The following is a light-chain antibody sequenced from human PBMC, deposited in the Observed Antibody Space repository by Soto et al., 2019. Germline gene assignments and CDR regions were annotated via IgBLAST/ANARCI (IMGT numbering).Light chain of an antibody. CDR2: DAS. J-gene: IGKJ4*01. V-gene: IGKV3-11*01. CDR1: QSVNIY. CDR3: QHCSNRRVP. Sequence: LSQSLAALSLNKGERATLSCRASQSVNIYLAWYQQKPGQAPRLLIYDASNRATGIPARFSGSGSGTDFTLTISSLEPGDIAVYYCQHCSNRRVPFGGGTNV.